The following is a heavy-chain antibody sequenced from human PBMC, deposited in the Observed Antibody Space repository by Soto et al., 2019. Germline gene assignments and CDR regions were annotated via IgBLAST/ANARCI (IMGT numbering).Heavy chain of an antibody. J-gene: IGHJ4*02. D-gene: IGHD1-26*01. CDR2: IYYSGST. CDR1: GGSISSYY. Sequence: SETLSLTCTVSGGSISSYYWSWIRQPLGKGLEWIGYIYYSGSTNYNPSLKSRVTISVDTSKNQFSLKLSPVTAADTAVYYCATVGAYYPYYFDYWGQGTQVTVSS. CDR3: ATVGAYYPYYFDY. V-gene: IGHV4-59*12.